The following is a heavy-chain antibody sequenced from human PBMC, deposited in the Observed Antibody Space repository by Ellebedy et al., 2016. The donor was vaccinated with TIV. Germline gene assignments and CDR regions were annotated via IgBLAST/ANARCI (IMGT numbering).Heavy chain of an antibody. CDR1: GYTFTSYD. V-gene: IGHV1-8*01. CDR3: AKEIWGSGSCLFLFYYGMDV. D-gene: IGHD1-26*01. CDR2: MNPNSGNT. J-gene: IGHJ6*02. Sequence: ASVKVSXKASGYTFTSYDINWVRQATGQGLEWMGWMNPNSGNTGYAQKFQGRVTMTRNTSISTAYMELSSLRSEDTAVYYCAKEIWGSGSCLFLFYYGMDVWGQGTTVTVSS.